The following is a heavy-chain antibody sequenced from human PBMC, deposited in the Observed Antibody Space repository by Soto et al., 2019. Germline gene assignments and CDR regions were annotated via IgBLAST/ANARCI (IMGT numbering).Heavy chain of an antibody. V-gene: IGHV4-59*13. Sequence: PSETLSLTCTVSGGSTSSYYWSWIRQPPGKGLEWIGYIYYSGSTNYNPSLKSRVTISVDTSKNQFSLKLSSVTAADTAVYYCASKQWLGNDWFDPWGQGTLVTVSS. CDR1: GGSTSSYY. J-gene: IGHJ5*02. CDR3: ASKQWLGNDWFDP. D-gene: IGHD6-19*01. CDR2: IYYSGST.